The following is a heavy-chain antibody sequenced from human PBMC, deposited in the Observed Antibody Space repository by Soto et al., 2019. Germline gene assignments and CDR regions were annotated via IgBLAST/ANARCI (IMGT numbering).Heavy chain of an antibody. Sequence: SETLSLTCTLSCASIIRYYWSWIRQPPRKELEWIGYIYYSGSTNYNPSLKSRVTISVDTCKNQFSLKLSSVTAADTAVYYCARTYDSNYYYYMDIWGKGTTVTVPS. CDR2: IYYSGST. CDR3: ARTYDSNYYYYMDI. D-gene: IGHD3-22*01. J-gene: IGHJ6*03. CDR1: CASIIRYY. V-gene: IGHV4-59*01.